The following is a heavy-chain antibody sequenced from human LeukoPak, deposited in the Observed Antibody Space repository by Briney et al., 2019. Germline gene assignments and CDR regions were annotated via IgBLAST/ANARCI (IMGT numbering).Heavy chain of an antibody. CDR1: GFTFDDYA. Sequence: GGSLRLSCAASGFTFDDYAMHWVRQAPGKGLEWVSGISWNSGSIGYADSVKGRFTISRDNAKNTLYLQMNSLRAEDTAVYYCARDEGIAAAGTSLGFGYWGQGTLVTVSS. D-gene: IGHD6-13*01. CDR3: ARDEGIAAAGTSLGFGY. CDR2: ISWNSGSI. J-gene: IGHJ4*02. V-gene: IGHV3-9*01.